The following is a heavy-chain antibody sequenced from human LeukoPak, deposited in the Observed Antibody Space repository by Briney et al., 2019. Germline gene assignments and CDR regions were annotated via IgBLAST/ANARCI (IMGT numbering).Heavy chain of an antibody. V-gene: IGHV3-30*18. CDR2: ISYDGGNK. J-gene: IGHJ6*02. CDR3: AKRISIYCTNGVCYRPYYYGMDV. Sequence: GGSLRLSCAASGFTFSSYGMHWVRQAPGKGLEWVAVISYDGGNKYYADSVKGRFTISRDNSKNTLYLQMNSLRAEDTAVYYCAKRISIYCTNGVCYRPYYYGMDVWGQGTTVTVSS. CDR1: GFTFSSYG. D-gene: IGHD2-8*01.